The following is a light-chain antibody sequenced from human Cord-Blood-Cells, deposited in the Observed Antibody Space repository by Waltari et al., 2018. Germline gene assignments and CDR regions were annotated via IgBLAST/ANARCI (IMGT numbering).Light chain of an antibody. Sequence: QSALTQPASVSGSPGQSITISCTGTSSDVGGYNYVSWYQQHPGKAPKLMLYDVSKRPSVVSCSFYGSNSGNTASLTISGLQAEGESDYYCSSYTSSSTWVFGGRTKLTVL. CDR1: SSDVGGYNY. CDR3: SSYTSSSTWV. J-gene: IGLJ3*02. V-gene: IGLV2-14*01. CDR2: DVS.